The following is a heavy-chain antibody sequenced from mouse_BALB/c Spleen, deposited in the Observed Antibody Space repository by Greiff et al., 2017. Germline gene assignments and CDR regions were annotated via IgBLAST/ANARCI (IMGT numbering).Heavy chain of an antibody. CDR2: IWTGGGT. CDR1: GFSLTSYD. J-gene: IGHJ2*01. V-gene: IGHV2-9-2*01. CDR3: VRDGGLLRGFDY. Sequence: VKLLESGPGLVAPSQSLSITCTVSGFSLTSYDISWIRQPPGKGLEWLGVIWTGGGTKYNSAFMSRLSISKDNSKSQVFLKMNSLQTDDTAIYYCVRDGGLLRGFDYWGQGTTLTVSS. D-gene: IGHD2-3*01.